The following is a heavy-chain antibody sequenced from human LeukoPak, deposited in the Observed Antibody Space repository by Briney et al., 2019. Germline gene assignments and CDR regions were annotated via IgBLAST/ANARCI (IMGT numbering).Heavy chain of an antibody. CDR3: ARGTIAMAGILDC. D-gene: IGHD6-19*01. CDR1: GGAISSYC. V-gene: IGHV4-59*01. Sequence: SETLSLTCAVSGGAISSYCWGWIRQPPGKGLEWIGYINYSGSSNHNPSLKSRVTISVDTSKNQFSLKLSSVTAADTAVYYCARGTIAMAGILDCWGQGTLVTVSS. J-gene: IGHJ4*02. CDR2: INYSGSS.